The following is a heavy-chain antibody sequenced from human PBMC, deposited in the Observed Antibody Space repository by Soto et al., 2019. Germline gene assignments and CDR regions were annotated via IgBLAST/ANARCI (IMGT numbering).Heavy chain of an antibody. Sequence: EVQLVESGGGLIQPGGSLRLSGAVSGLTFVNNYRGGVPQAPGKGLEGASVINSGGYTAYGASVKGRFTISRANSKNTLYLQMNTLGAADPAVYYCATHPGGGGYWGQGTLVTVSS. D-gene: IGHD3-10*01. CDR2: INSGGYT. V-gene: IGHV3-53*01. J-gene: IGHJ4*02. CDR1: GLTFVNNY. CDR3: ATHPGGGGY.